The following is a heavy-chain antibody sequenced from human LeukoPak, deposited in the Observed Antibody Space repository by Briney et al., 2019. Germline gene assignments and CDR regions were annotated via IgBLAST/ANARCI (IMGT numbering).Heavy chain of an antibody. D-gene: IGHD4-11*01. CDR3: ARDLGQRGYSNYEN. J-gene: IGHJ4*02. CDR1: GYTFTGYY. Sequence: GASVKVSCKASGYTFTGYYMHWVRQAPGQGLEWMGWINSNSGGTNYAQKFQGRVTMTRDTSISTAYMELSRLRSDDTAVYYCARDLGQRGYSNYENWGQGTLVTVSS. V-gene: IGHV1-2*02. CDR2: INSNSGGT.